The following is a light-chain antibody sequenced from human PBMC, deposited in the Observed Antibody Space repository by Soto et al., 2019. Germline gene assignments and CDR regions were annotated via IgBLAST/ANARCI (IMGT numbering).Light chain of an antibody. J-gene: IGKJ5*01. V-gene: IGKV3-11*01. CDR3: RHRINWIT. CDR1: QSVTSY. Sequence: EIVLTQSPATLAVSRGERVTVSCRASQSVTSYLAWSQQRPGQVPRLLIYGACTSSTGIPARFSGSGSGPDLTLTISCLEPEDSAVYFCRHRINWITFGQGTRLEIK. CDR2: GAC.